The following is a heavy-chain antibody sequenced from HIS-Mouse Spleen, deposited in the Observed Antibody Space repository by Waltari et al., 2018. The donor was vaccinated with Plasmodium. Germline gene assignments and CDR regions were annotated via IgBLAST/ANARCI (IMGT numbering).Heavy chain of an antibody. CDR2: IYTSGSP. D-gene: IGHD3-22*01. J-gene: IGHJ4*02. CDR3: AREDKYYDSRGYLDY. CDR1: GVSISSYY. V-gene: IGHV4-4*07. Sequence: QVQLQESGPGLVKPSETLSLTCTVSGVSISSYYLSWIRQPTGKGLEWIGRIYTSGSPNDNPCPKRGGTMSVDTSKNQFSWKRSSGTAEETAVYYCAREDKYYDSRGYLDYWGQGTLVTVSS.